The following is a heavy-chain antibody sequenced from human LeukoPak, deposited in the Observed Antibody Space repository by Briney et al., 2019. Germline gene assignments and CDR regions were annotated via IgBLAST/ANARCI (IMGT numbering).Heavy chain of an antibody. V-gene: IGHV4-39*07. D-gene: IGHD3-10*02. CDR2: IYYSGST. CDR1: GGSISSSSYS. J-gene: IGHJ5*02. CDR3: ALRSGSYLSKDRTWFDP. Sequence: PSETLSLTCTVSGGSISSSSYSWGWIRQPPGKGLEWIGSIYYSGSTYYNPSLKSRVTISVDTSKNQFSLKLSSVTAADTAVYYCALRSGSYLSKDRTWFDPWGQGTLVTVSS.